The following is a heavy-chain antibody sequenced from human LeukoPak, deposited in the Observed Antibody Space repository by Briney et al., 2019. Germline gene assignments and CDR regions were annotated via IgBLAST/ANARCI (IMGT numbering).Heavy chain of an antibody. D-gene: IGHD6-19*01. Sequence: GGSLRLSCAASGFTFSSYAMHWVRQAPGKGLEWVAVISYDGSNKYHADSVKGRFTISRDNSKNTLYLQMNSLRAEDTAVYYCAKEEYSSGWYTDYYYYMDVWGKGATVTVSS. J-gene: IGHJ6*03. CDR1: GFTFSSYA. CDR2: ISYDGSNK. CDR3: AKEEYSSGWYTDYYYYMDV. V-gene: IGHV3-30*04.